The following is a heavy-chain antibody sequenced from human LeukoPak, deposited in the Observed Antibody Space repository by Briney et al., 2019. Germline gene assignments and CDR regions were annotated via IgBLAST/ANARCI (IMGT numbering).Heavy chain of an antibody. CDR3: ARVFSPGNWFDP. J-gene: IGHJ5*02. CDR2: ISAYNGNT. D-gene: IGHD1-1*01. Sequence: ASVTVSYKASGYTFTSYGISWVRQAPGQGLEWMGWISAYNGNTNYAQQLQGRVTMTTDTSTSTAYMELRSLRSDDTAVYYCARVFSPGNWFDPWGQGTLVTVSS. CDR1: GYTFTSYG. V-gene: IGHV1-18*01.